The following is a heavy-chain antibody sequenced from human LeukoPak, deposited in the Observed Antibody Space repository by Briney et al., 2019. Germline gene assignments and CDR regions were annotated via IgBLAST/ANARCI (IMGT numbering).Heavy chain of an antibody. Sequence: GGSLRLSCAASGFTFSSYGMHWVRQAPGKGLEWVAVISYDGSNKYYADSVKGRFTISRDNSKNTLYLQMNSLRAEDTAVYYCAKPPSSSSWYGGGDYWGQGTLVTVSS. CDR2: ISYDGSNK. CDR1: GFTFSSYG. D-gene: IGHD6-13*01. V-gene: IGHV3-30*18. CDR3: AKPPSSSSWYGGGDY. J-gene: IGHJ4*02.